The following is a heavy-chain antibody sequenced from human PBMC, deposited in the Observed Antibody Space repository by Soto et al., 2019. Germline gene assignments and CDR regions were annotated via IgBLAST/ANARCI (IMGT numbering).Heavy chain of an antibody. Sequence: GSLRLSCAASGFTFSSYWMSWVRQAPGKGLEWVANIKQDGSEKYYVDSVKGRFTISRDNAKNSLYLQMNSLRAEDTAVYYCARPGYSGSYNWFDPWGQGTLVTVSS. D-gene: IGHD1-26*01. CDR1: GFTFSSYW. V-gene: IGHV3-7*01. CDR3: ARPGYSGSYNWFDP. CDR2: IKQDGSEK. J-gene: IGHJ5*02.